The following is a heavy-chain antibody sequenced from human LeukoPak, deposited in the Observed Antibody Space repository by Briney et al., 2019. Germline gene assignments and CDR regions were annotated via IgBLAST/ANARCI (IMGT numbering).Heavy chain of an antibody. CDR2: MWYDGSNK. D-gene: IGHD6-13*01. CDR3: ARDRYSSSWYLDY. V-gene: IGHV3-33*01. J-gene: IGHJ4*02. CDR1: GFTFSSYG. Sequence: GGSLRLSCAASGFTFSSYGMHWVRQAPGKGLEWVAVMWYDGSNKYYADSVKGRFTISRDNSKNTLYLQMNSLRAEDTAVYYCARDRYSSSWYLDYWGQGTLVTVSS.